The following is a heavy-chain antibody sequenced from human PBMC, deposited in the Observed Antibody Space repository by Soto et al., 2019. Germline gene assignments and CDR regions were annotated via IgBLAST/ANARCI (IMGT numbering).Heavy chain of an antibody. CDR1: GRSINSYY. CDR3: ARTYDSNGYANEFDS. D-gene: IGHD3-22*01. V-gene: IGHV4-59*12. CDR2: IDDNGVT. J-gene: IGHJ4*02. Sequence: QVALQESGPGLVKPSETLSLTCSVSGRSINSYYWSWVRQPPGKGLGWMGYIDDNGVTGQNPSLKSRVTMSEDTSKNQFPLKLTSVTGADTAVYYCARTYDSNGYANEFDSWGQGILVTVTS.